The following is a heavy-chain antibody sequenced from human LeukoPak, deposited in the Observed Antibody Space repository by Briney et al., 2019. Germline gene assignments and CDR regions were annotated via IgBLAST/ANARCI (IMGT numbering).Heavy chain of an antibody. V-gene: IGHV4-59*01. J-gene: IGHJ4*02. Sequence: ETLSLTCTVSGGSISGYYWSWIRQPPGKGLEWIAYVSYSGSTDYNPSLKGRVTVSVDTSKNQFSLNLNSVTAADTAVYYCARDKGVLLWFGELLSSPSAEPEGEHYFDYWGQGTLVTVSS. CDR3: ARDKGVLLWFGELLSSPSAEPEGEHYFDY. CDR2: VSYSGST. D-gene: IGHD3-10*01. CDR1: GGSISGYY.